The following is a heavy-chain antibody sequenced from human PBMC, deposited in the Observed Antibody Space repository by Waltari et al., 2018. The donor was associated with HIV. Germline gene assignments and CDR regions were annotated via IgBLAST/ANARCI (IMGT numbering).Heavy chain of an antibody. D-gene: IGHD6-25*01. Sequence: QVQLVESGGGVVQPGKSLRLSCAASGFTFSTHGMHWVRQATGKGLEWVATRGHDGSNTYYADSVKGGFTISRDNSKNTVNLQMNGLRVEDTAVYFCARVGLAAAGTQYFGMDVWGQGTTVTVSS. J-gene: IGHJ6*02. CDR3: ARVGLAAAGTQYFGMDV. V-gene: IGHV3-33*01. CDR2: RGHDGSNT. CDR1: GFTFSTHG.